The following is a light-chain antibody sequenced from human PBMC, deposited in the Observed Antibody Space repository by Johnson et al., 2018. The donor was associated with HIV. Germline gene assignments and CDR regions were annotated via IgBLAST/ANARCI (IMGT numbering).Light chain of an antibody. CDR2: DDN. Sequence: QSVLTQSPSVSAAPGQKVTISCSGSSSNIGNNYVSWYQQLPGTAPKLLIYDDNKRPSGIPDRFSGSKSGTSATLGITGLQTGDDADYYCGTWDSSLSSGGVFGTGTRVTVL. CDR3: GTWDSSLSSGGV. V-gene: IGLV1-51*01. CDR1: SSNIGNNY. J-gene: IGLJ1*01.